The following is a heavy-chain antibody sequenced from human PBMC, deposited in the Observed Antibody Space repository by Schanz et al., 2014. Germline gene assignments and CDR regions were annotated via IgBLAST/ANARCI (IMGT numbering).Heavy chain of an antibody. CDR3: ARDLPMNRGDHDAFDI. D-gene: IGHD3-10*01. Sequence: QVHLVESGGGLVKPGGSLRLSCAASGFPFSDYFMGWIRQAPGKGLEWVGVISNDATNKYYADSVEGRFTISRDNSKNTLYLQMNSLRPDDTAVYYCARDLPMNRGDHDAFDIWGQGTMVSVSS. V-gene: IGHV3-30*03. CDR1: GFPFSDYF. J-gene: IGHJ3*02. CDR2: ISNDATNK.